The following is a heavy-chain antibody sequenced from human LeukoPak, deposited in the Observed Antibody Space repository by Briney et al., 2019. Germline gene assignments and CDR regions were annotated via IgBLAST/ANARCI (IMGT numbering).Heavy chain of an antibody. V-gene: IGHV3-11*05. D-gene: IGHD6-13*01. CDR3: AKATNTATGTPTLAIDY. Sequence: GGSLRLSCAASGFIFSDYHMSWIRQAPGKGLEWVSYISSTSSYTAYADSVKGRFTISRDNAENSLYLQMNSLRAEDTAVYFCAKATNTATGTPTLAIDYWGQGTLVTVSS. CDR1: GFIFSDYH. J-gene: IGHJ4*02. CDR2: ISSTSSYT.